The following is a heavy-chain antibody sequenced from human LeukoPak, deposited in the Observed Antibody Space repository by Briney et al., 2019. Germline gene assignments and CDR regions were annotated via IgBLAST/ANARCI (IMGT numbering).Heavy chain of an antibody. V-gene: IGHV3-43*01. J-gene: IGHJ4*02. CDR3: AKDTGDAYSSSWLDY. D-gene: IGHD6-6*01. Sequence: GGSLRLSCVASGITFSSYTMHWVRQAPGKGLEGVSLISWDGGSTYYADSVKGRFTISRDNSKNSLYLQMNSLRTEDTALYYCAKDTGDAYSSSWLDYWGQGTLVTVSS. CDR2: ISWDGGST. CDR1: GITFSSYT.